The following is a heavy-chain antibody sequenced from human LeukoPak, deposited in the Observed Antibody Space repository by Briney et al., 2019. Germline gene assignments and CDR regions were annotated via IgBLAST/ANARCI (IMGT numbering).Heavy chain of an antibody. Sequence: SETLSLTCAVSGYSISTSNWWGWIRQPPGKGLEWIGFIFYSGTAYSNPSLKSRVTMSVDTSKSQFSLKLSSVSAVDTAVYYCARKKMSGFDYGFDYWGQGTLVTVSS. V-gene: IGHV4-28*01. J-gene: IGHJ4*02. CDR1: GYSISTSNW. CDR2: IFYSGTA. D-gene: IGHD5-12*01. CDR3: ARKKMSGFDYGFDY.